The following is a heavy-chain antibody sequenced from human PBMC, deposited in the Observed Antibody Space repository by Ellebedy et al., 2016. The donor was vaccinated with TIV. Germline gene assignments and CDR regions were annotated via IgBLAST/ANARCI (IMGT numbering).Heavy chain of an antibody. CDR1: GGSFSGYY. D-gene: IGHD3-22*01. CDR3: ARGRRVTMIVVSPPNV. J-gene: IGHJ6*02. Sequence: GSLRLSCAVYGGSFSGYYWSWIRQPPGKGLEWIGEINHSGSTNYNPSLKSRVTISVDTSKNQFSLKLSSVTAADTAVYYCARGRRVTMIVVSPPNVWGQGTTVTVSS. V-gene: IGHV4-34*01. CDR2: INHSGST.